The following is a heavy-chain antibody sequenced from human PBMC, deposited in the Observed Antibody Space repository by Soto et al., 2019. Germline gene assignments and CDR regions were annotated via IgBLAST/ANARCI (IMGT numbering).Heavy chain of an antibody. CDR2: IYYSGST. D-gene: IGHD4-17*01. CDR1: GGSISSGGYY. Sequence: QVQLQESGPGLVNPSQTLSLTCTVSGGSISSGGYYWSWIRQPPGKGLEWIGYIYYSGSTYYNPSLKSRVTISVDTSKNQFSLKLSSVTAADTAVYYCARVPTVTGVYYFDYWGQGTLVTVSS. CDR3: ARVPTVTGVYYFDY. J-gene: IGHJ4*02. V-gene: IGHV4-31*03.